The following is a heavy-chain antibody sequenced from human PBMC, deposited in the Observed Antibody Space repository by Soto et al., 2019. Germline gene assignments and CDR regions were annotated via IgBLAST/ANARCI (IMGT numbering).Heavy chain of an antibody. Sequence: QVQLVQSGAEVKKPGASVKFSCKASGSTFTSYDINWVRQATGQGLEWRGWMNPNSGNTGYAHKFQGRVTMTRNTSISTAYKQMSSLRSADTALSYSAGGCRLSRNSYCYYYMDVWGKGTTVTFPS. CDR1: GSTFTSYD. CDR3: AGGCRLSRNSYCYYYMDV. V-gene: IGHV1-8*01. D-gene: IGHD3-16*01. CDR2: MNPNSGNT. J-gene: IGHJ6*03.